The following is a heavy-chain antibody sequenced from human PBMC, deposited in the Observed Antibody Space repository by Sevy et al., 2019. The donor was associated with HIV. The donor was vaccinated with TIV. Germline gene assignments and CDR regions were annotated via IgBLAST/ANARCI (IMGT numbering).Heavy chain of an antibody. D-gene: IGHD6-19*01. Sequence: SETLSLTCTVSDVSISSGTNYWGWIRQPPGKGLEWIGSIYYGGSTYYNPSPKSRVTVSDDTSTNQFSLRLTSVTVADTAVYYCARQRGGWYEYDASDVWGQGTMVTVSS. CDR2: IYYGGST. J-gene: IGHJ3*01. V-gene: IGHV4-39*01. CDR1: DVSISSGTNY. CDR3: ARQRGGWYEYDASDV.